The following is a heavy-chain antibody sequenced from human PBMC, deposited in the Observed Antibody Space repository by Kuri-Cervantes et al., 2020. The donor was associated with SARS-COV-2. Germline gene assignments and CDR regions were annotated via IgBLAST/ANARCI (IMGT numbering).Heavy chain of an antibody. CDR3: ARGVGAAVAGTLITIYYYYGMDV. D-gene: IGHD6-19*01. CDR2: IYYSGST. Sequence: ESLKTSCTVSAGSIRSYYWSWIRQPPGKGLEWIGYIYYSGSTNYNPSLKSRVTISVDTSKNQFSLKLSSVTAADTAVYYCARGVGAAVAGTLITIYYYYGMDVWGQGTTVTVSS. CDR1: AGSIRSYY. V-gene: IGHV4-59*12. J-gene: IGHJ6*02.